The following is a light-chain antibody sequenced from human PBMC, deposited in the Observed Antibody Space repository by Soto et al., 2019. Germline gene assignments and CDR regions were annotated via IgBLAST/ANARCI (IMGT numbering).Light chain of an antibody. Sequence: DIVLTQSPATLSLSPGERATLSCWASQTVGMNYLAWFQQKPGQAPKLLIYNALVRATGIPDRFSGSGSGTHFTLAISRLEPGDFAVYYCQHFGGTTFTFGQGTRLEI. CDR2: NAL. V-gene: IGKV3-20*01. J-gene: IGKJ5*01. CDR3: QHFGGTTFT. CDR1: QTVGMNY.